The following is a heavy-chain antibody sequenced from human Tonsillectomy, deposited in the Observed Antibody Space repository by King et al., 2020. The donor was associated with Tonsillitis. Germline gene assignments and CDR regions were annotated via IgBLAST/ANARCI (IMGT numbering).Heavy chain of an antibody. D-gene: IGHD5-24*01. V-gene: IGHV3-48*01. Sequence: VQLVESGGGLVQPGGSLRLSCAASGFTFSSYSMNWVRQAPGKGLDGVSKISSSSSTLYYADSVKGRFSISRDNAKNSLYLQMNSLRAEDTAAYYCARVGYNNYELDYWGQGTLVTVSS. CDR1: GFTFSSYS. CDR3: ARVGYNNYELDY. CDR2: ISSSSSTL. J-gene: IGHJ4*02.